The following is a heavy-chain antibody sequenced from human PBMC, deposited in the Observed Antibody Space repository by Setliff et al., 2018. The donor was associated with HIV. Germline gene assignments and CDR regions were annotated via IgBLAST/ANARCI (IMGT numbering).Heavy chain of an antibody. CDR3: AKYGSGNSGRGGFDY. CDR1: GFTFNNYW. V-gene: IGHV3-74*01. CDR2: ISPDGRST. D-gene: IGHD6-19*01. J-gene: IGHJ4*02. Sequence: QPGGSLRLSCAASGFTFNNYWMNWVRQVPGKGLVWVARISPDGRSTTHADAVKGRFTISRDNAKNMLYLQMNSLRAEDTAVYYCAKYGSGNSGRGGFDYWGQGTRVTVSS.